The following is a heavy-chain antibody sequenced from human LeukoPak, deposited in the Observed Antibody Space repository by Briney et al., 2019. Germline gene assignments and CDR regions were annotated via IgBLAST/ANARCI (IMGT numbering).Heavy chain of an antibody. J-gene: IGHJ5*02. V-gene: IGHV1-69*13. Sequence: SVKVSCKASGGTFSSYAISWVRQAPGQGLEWMGGIIPIFGTADYAQKFQGRVTITADESTSTAYMELSSLRSEDTAVYYCARGGKAYDYGDEGWFDPWGQGTLVTVSS. CDR2: IIPIFGTA. CDR3: ARGGKAYDYGDEGWFDP. CDR1: GGTFSSYA. D-gene: IGHD4-17*01.